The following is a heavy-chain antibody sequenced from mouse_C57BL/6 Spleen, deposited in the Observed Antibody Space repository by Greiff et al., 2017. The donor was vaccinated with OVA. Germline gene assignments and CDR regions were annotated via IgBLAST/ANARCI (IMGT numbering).Heavy chain of an antibody. CDR3: ARGVVRGYFDV. CDR1: GYTFTSYW. J-gene: IGHJ1*03. CDR2: IHPNSGST. Sequence: QVQLQQPGAELVKPGASVKLSCKASGYTFTSYWMHWVKQRPGQGLEWIGMIHPNSGSTNYNEKFKSKATLTVDKSSSTAYMQLSSLTSEDAAVYYCARGVVRGYFDVWGTGTTVTVSS. D-gene: IGHD1-1*01. V-gene: IGHV1-64*01.